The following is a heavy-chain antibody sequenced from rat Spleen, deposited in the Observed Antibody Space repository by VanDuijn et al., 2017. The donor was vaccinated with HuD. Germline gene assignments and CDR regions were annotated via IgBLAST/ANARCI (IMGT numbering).Heavy chain of an antibody. J-gene: IGHJ4*01. Sequence: EVKLLESGGGLVQPGGSMRLSCAASGFTFTDFYMNWIRQPAGKAPEWLGFIRNKANGFTTEYNPSVKGRFTISRDNTQNMLYLQMNALRAEDTATYYCARSGPGYNNRYVMDAWSQGASVTVSS. V-gene: IGHV7-7*01. D-gene: IGHD1-4*01. CDR2: IRNKANGFTT. CDR3: ARSGPGYNNRYVMDA. CDR1: GFTFTDFY.